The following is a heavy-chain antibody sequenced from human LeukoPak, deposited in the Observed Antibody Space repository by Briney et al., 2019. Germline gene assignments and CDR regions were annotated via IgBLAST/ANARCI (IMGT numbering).Heavy chain of an antibody. Sequence: SETLSLTCAVYGGSFSGYYWSWIRQPPGKGLEWIGEINHSGSTNYNPSLKSRVTISVDTSKNQFSLKLSSVTAADTAVYYCARGGKKIAVAEKAHYFDYWGQGTLVTVSS. D-gene: IGHD6-19*01. CDR3: ARGGKKIAVAEKAHYFDY. CDR1: GGSFSGYY. CDR2: INHSGST. V-gene: IGHV4-34*01. J-gene: IGHJ4*02.